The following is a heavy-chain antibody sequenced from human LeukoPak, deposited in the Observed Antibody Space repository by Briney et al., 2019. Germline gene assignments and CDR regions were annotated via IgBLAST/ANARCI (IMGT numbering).Heavy chain of an antibody. D-gene: IGHD3-10*01. Sequence: SETLSLTRAVYGGSLSGYYWSWIRQPPGKGLEWIGEINHSGSTNYNPSLKSRVTISVDTSKNQFSLKLNSVTAADTAVYYCARGRVVFRPWGQGTLVTVSS. V-gene: IGHV4-34*01. J-gene: IGHJ5*02. CDR1: GGSLSGYY. CDR2: INHSGST. CDR3: ARGRVVFRP.